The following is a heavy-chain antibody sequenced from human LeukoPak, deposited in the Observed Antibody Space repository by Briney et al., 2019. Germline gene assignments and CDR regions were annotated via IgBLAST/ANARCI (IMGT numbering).Heavy chain of an antibody. CDR2: ISSSGSTI. CDR3: ARDRRGDYRPAYFDY. D-gene: IGHD4-11*01. J-gene: IGHJ4*02. V-gene: IGHV3-11*04. CDR1: GFTFSDYY. Sequence: PGGSLRLSCAAPGFTFSDYYMSWIRQAPGKGLEWVSYISSSGSTIYYADSVKGRFTISRDNAKNSLYLQMNSLRAEDTAVYYCARDRRGDYRPAYFDYWGQGTLVTVSS.